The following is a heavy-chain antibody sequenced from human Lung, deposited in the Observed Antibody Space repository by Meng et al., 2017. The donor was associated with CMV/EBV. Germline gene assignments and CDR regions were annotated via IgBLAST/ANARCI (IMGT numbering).Heavy chain of an antibody. J-gene: IGHJ4*02. D-gene: IGHD6-6*01. CDR3: ANILYSSSSDY. CDR1: GVIFSDYG. V-gene: IGHV3-30*18. CDR2: ISYDGSSR. Sequence: LSCAASGVIFSDYGMHWFRQAPGKGLEWVAIISYDGSSRYYGDSVKGRFTISRDNSKNTLYLQMDSLRANDTAVYYCANILYSSSSDYWGQGTLVTVSS.